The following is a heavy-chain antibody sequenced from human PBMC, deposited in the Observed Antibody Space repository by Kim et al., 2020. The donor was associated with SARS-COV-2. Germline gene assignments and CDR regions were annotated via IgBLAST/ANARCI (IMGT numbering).Heavy chain of an antibody. J-gene: IGHJ4*02. Sequence: GESLKISCKGSGYSFTSYWISWVRQMPGKGLEWMGRIDPSDSYTNYSPSFQGHVTISADKSISTAYLQWSSLKASDTAMYYCARHGTRIVVVPAARAEMGYWGQGTLVTVSS. V-gene: IGHV5-10-1*01. CDR1: GYSFTSYW. CDR2: IDPSDSYT. D-gene: IGHD2-2*01. CDR3: ARHGTRIVVVPAARAEMGY.